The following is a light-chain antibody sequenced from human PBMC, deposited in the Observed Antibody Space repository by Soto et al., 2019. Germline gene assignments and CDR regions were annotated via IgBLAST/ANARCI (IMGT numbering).Light chain of an antibody. CDR3: RQYSIWRT. Sequence: DVVMTQSPLSLPVTLGQPASISCRSSQSLVHSDGNTYLNWFHQRPGQSPRRLIYKVSNRDSGVPDRFSGSGSDTDFTLKISGVEAEDVGVYYCRQYSIWRTFGQGTKV. CDR1: QSLVHSDGNTY. V-gene: IGKV2-30*02. CDR2: KVS. J-gene: IGKJ1*01.